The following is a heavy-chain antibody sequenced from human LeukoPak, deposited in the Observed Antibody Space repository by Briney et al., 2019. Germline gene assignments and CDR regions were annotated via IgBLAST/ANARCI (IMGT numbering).Heavy chain of an antibody. V-gene: IGHV3-30-3*01. D-gene: IGHD1-26*01. CDR2: ISYDGSNK. J-gene: IGHJ4*02. CDR1: GFTFSSYA. CDR3: ARDQHGSPVGAISFDY. Sequence: GGSLRLSCAASGFTFSSYAMHWVRQAPGKGLEWVAVISYDGSNKYYADSVKGRFTISRDNSKNTLYLQMNSLRAEDTAVYYRARDQHGSPVGAISFDYWGQGTLVTVSS.